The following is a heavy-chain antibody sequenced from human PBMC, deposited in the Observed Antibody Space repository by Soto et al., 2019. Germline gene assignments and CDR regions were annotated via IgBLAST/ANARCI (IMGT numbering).Heavy chain of an antibody. CDR3: ARAPVGLDTISYFDY. CDR1: RDSVSSVGFH. J-gene: IGHJ4*02. V-gene: IGHV4-30-4*01. D-gene: IGHD3-3*01. CDR2: IYNGGST. Sequence: PSKTLSLTCTISRDSVSSVGFHRAWLRRPPGKGLEWIGYIYNGGSTYYRPSIESRMNMSLDATRNHYSLRLTSVTAADTAVYFCARAPVGLDTISYFDYWGQGKLVTVSS.